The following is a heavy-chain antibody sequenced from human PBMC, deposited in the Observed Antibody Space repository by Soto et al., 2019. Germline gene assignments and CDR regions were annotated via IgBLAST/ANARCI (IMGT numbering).Heavy chain of an antibody. CDR1: GGTFSSYA. CDR3: ARVPLGQARSYYFDY. V-gene: IGHV1-69*13. J-gene: IGHJ4*02. Sequence: GASVKVSCKASGGTFSSYAISWVRQAPGQGLEWMGGIIPIFGTANYAQKFQGRVTITADESTSTAYMELSSLRSEDTAVYYCARVPLGQARSYYFDYWGQGTLVTVSS. D-gene: IGHD6-6*01. CDR2: IIPIFGTA.